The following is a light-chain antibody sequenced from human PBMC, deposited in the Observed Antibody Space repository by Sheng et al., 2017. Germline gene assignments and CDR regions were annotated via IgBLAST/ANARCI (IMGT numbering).Light chain of an antibody. CDR2: DAS. CDR3: QQYNSFPRT. CDR1: QDISDY. Sequence: DIQMTQSPSSLSASVGDRVTITCQASQDISDYLNWYQHKPGKAPKVLIYDASNLETGVPSRFSGSGSGTEFTLTINSLQPEDFATYYCQQYNSFPRTFGGGTKVEIK. J-gene: IGKJ4*01. V-gene: IGKV1-33*01.